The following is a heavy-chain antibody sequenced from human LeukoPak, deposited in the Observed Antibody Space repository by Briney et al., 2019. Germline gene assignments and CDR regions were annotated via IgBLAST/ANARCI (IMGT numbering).Heavy chain of an antibody. CDR3: ARSELYYFDY. J-gene: IGHJ4*02. Sequence: SETLSLTCTVSGGSISSGDYYWSWIRQPPGKGLEWIGYIYYSGSTNYNPSLKSRVTISVDTSKNQFSLKLSSVTAADTAVYYCARSELYYFDYWGQGTLVTVSS. CDR2: IYYSGST. CDR1: GGSISSGDYY. V-gene: IGHV4-61*08. D-gene: IGHD1-14*01.